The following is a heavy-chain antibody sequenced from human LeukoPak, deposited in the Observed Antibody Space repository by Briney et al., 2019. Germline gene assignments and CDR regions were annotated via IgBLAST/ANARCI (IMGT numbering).Heavy chain of an antibody. Sequence: GESLKISCKGSGYSFTRYWIGWARQMPGKGLEWMGIIYPGDSDATYSPSFQGQVTISADKSISTAYLQWSSLKASDTAMYYCASPLGYCSTTSCYHAFDVWGHGTMVTVSS. CDR3: ASPLGYCSTTSCYHAFDV. D-gene: IGHD2-2*01. J-gene: IGHJ3*01. CDR2: IYPGDSDA. V-gene: IGHV5-51*01. CDR1: GYSFTRYW.